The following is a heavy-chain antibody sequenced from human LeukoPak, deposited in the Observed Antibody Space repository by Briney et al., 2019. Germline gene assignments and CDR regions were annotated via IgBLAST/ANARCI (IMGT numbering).Heavy chain of an antibody. CDR2: IYYSGST. D-gene: IGHD6-13*01. Sequence: SETLSLTCTVSGGSISSYYWSWIRQPPGKGLDWIGYIYYSGSTNYNPSLNSRVTISVDTSKNQFSLKLSSVTAADTAVYYCARHSGPHSSSWYWFDPWGQGTLVTVSS. J-gene: IGHJ5*02. CDR1: GGSISSYY. V-gene: IGHV4-59*08. CDR3: ARHSGPHSSSWYWFDP.